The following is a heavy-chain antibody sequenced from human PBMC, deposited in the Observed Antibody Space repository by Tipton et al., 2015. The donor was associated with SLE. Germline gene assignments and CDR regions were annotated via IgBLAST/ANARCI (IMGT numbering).Heavy chain of an antibody. CDR1: GGSVSSSNW. CDR3: ARRVSGWSYMDV. V-gene: IGHV4-4*02. D-gene: IGHD6-19*01. Sequence: SLRLSCAVSGGSVSSSNWWSWVRQPPGKGLEWIGEINHSGSTYYNPSLKSRVTISVDTSKNQFSLKLSSVTAADTAVYYCARRVSGWSYMDVWGQGTTVTVSS. J-gene: IGHJ6*02. CDR2: INHSGST.